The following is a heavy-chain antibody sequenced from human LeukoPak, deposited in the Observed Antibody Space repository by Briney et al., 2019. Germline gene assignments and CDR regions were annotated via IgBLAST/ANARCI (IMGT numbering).Heavy chain of an antibody. D-gene: IGHD3-3*01. CDR1: GASVWDSLSY. J-gene: IGHJ4*01. CDR3: ARGVVGVIEVRVYYVDY. CDR2: INHSGIT. V-gene: IGHV4-34*01. Sequence: SETLSLTCTGSGASVWDSLSYWSWIRQPPGIGLEWIGEINHSGITNYNPSLKSRVTMSLDTSKSQFSLKLSSVTAADTALYYCARGVVGVIEVRVYYVDYWGHGTLVTVSS.